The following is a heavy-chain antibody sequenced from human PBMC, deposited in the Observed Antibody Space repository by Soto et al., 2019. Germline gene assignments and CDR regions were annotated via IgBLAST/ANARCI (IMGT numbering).Heavy chain of an antibody. CDR3: ARETVELATNG. CDR1: GFTFSSYW. J-gene: IGHJ4*02. V-gene: IGHV3-7*01. D-gene: IGHD5-12*01. CDR2: IKQDGSEK. Sequence: SGGGLVQPGGSLRLSCAASGFTFSSYWMSWVRQAPGKGLEWVANIKQDGSEKYYVDSVKGRFTISRDNAENSLFLQMSSLRAEDTAVYYCARETVELATNGWGQGTLVTVSS.